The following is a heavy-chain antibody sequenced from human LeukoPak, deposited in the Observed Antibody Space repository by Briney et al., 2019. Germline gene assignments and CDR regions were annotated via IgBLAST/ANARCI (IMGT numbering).Heavy chain of an antibody. D-gene: IGHD4-17*01. J-gene: IGHJ4*02. CDR1: GGSFSGYY. Sequence: PSGTLSLTCAVYGGSFSGYYWSWIRQPPGKGLEWIGEINHSGSTNYNPSLKSRVTISVDTSKNQFSLKLSSVTAADTAVYYCARGPAATGSEAYGDYPRHFDYWGQGTLVTVSS. CDR2: INHSGST. CDR3: ARGPAATGSEAYGDYPRHFDY. V-gene: IGHV4-34*01.